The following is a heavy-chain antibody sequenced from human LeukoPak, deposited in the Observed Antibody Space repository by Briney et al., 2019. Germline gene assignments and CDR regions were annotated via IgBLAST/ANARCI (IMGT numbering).Heavy chain of an antibody. CDR2: LSYDGRNK. Sequence: GGSLRLSCAASGFDFNNYPIHWVRQAPGKGLEWVAVLSYDGRNKYYADSVKGRFTVSGDNAKNTLYLQMNSLRAEDTALYYCATSARTYLGSSLDYWGQGTLVTVSS. J-gene: IGHJ4*02. D-gene: IGHD2-15*01. CDR3: ATSARTYLGSSLDY. V-gene: IGHV3-30-3*01. CDR1: GFDFNNYP.